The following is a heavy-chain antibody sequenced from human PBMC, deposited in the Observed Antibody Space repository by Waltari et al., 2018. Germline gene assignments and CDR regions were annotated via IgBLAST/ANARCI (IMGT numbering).Heavy chain of an antibody. Sequence: QVQLVQSGAEVKKPGASVKVSCKASGYTFTSYAMHWVRQAPGQRLEWMGWINAGNGNTKYSQECQGRVTITRDTSASTAYMELSSLRSEDMAVYYCARSPYYGSGSYSPYYFDYWGQGTLVTVSS. V-gene: IGHV1-3*03. D-gene: IGHD3-10*01. J-gene: IGHJ4*02. CDR2: INAGNGNT. CDR1: GYTFTSYA. CDR3: ARSPYYGSGSYSPYYFDY.